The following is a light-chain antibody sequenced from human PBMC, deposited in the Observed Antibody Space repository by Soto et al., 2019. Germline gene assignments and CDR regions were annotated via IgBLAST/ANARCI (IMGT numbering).Light chain of an antibody. CDR1: QGISSY. CDR2: AAS. Sequence: QMTQSPPSLSASVGDRVTITCRASQGISSYLALYQQKPGKAPKLLIYAASTLQSGVPSRFSGSGSGTDFTLTISCLQSEHFATYYCLQYYSYPLTFGGGTKVDIK. CDR3: LQYYSYPLT. V-gene: IGKV1-8*01. J-gene: IGKJ4*01.